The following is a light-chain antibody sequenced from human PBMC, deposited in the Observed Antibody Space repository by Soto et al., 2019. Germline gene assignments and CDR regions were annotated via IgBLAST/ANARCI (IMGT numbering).Light chain of an antibody. CDR3: CSYVGSYTLV. CDR1: SSDVGAYND. CDR2: DVS. V-gene: IGLV2-11*01. Sequence: QSALTQPRSVAGSPGQSVTISCTGTSSDVGAYNDVSWYQQHPGKAPKLMTYDVSKRPSGVPDRFSGSKSGNTASLTSSGLQAEDEAEYYCCSYVGSYTLVFGGGTKLTVL. J-gene: IGLJ2*01.